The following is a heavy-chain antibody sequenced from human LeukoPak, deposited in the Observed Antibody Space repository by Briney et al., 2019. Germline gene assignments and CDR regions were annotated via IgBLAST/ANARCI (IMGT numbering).Heavy chain of an antibody. Sequence: GGSLRLSCAASGFTFSSYEMNWVRQAPGKGLEWVSYISSSGTPIHYADSVKGRFTISRDNAKNSLFLQMNSLRAEDTAVYYCAREGTACGGDCYDSWGQGTLVTVSS. V-gene: IGHV3-48*03. D-gene: IGHD2-21*01. CDR3: AREGTACGGDCYDS. CDR1: GFTFSSYE. CDR2: ISSSGTPI. J-gene: IGHJ4*02.